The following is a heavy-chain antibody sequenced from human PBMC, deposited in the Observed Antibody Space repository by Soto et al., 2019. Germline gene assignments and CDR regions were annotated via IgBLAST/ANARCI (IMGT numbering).Heavy chain of an antibody. V-gene: IGHV4-59*01. Sequence: SETLSLTXTVPGDSISTFYWGWMRQSPGKELEWIGYVYYTGSTNYNPSLKSRVTISVDRSKNQFSLKLTSANAADTAVYYCARGRTVRDYADDSSDYFYFFDYWGQGTQVTVSS. J-gene: IGHJ4*02. CDR1: GDSISTFY. CDR3: ARGRTVRDYADDSSDYFYFFDY. D-gene: IGHD3-22*01. CDR2: VYYTGST.